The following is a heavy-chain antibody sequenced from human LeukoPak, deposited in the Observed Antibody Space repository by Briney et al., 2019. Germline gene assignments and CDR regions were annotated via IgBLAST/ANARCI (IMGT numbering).Heavy chain of an antibody. V-gene: IGHV3-11*04. Sequence: GGSLRLSCAASGFTFSDYYMSWIRQAPGKGLEWVSYISSSGSTIYYADSVKGRFTISRDNAKNSLYLQMNSLRAEDTAVYYCARMWFGEASNWFDPWGQGTLVTVSS. CDR2: ISSSGSTI. J-gene: IGHJ5*02. D-gene: IGHD3-10*01. CDR3: ARMWFGEASNWFDP. CDR1: GFTFSDYY.